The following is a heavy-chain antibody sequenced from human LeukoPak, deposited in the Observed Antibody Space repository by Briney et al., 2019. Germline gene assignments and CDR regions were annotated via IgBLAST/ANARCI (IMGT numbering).Heavy chain of an antibody. CDR3: ARAPYSSSWYYFDY. V-gene: IGHV4-59*01. CDR1: GGSISSYY. D-gene: IGHD6-13*01. CDR2: TYYSGST. Sequence: SETLSLTCTVSGGSISSYYWSWIRQPPGKGLEWIGYTYYSGSTNYNPSLKSRVTISVDTSKNQFSLKLSSVTAADTAVYYCARAPYSSSWYYFDYWGQGTLVTVSS. J-gene: IGHJ4*02.